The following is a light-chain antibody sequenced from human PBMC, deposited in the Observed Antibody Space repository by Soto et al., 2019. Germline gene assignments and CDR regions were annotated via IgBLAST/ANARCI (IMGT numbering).Light chain of an antibody. Sequence: AIRMTQTPSSCSASTGDRVTITCRASQGISSYLAWYQQKPGKAPKLLIYAASTLQSGVPSRFSGSGSGTDFTLTISCLQSEDFATYYCQQYYSYPWTFGQGTKVEIK. J-gene: IGKJ1*01. CDR2: AAS. V-gene: IGKV1-8*01. CDR3: QQYYSYPWT. CDR1: QGISSY.